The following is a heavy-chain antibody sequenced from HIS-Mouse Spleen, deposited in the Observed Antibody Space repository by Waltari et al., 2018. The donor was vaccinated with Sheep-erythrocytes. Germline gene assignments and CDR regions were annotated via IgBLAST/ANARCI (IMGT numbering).Heavy chain of an antibody. D-gene: IGHD2-2*01. J-gene: IGHJ4*02. CDR3: AKEISRNIVVVPAAVGDY. V-gene: IGHV3-9*03. CDR1: GFSFDYYA. Sequence: EVQLVESGGGLVQPGRSLRLSCAASGFSFDYYAMHWVRQAPGRGVEGFSGVSWNKISRGYADSVKARFTISRDNAKNSLSLQMNSLRAEDIALYYWAKEISRNIVVVPAAVGDYWGQGTLVTVSS. CDR2: VSWNKISR.